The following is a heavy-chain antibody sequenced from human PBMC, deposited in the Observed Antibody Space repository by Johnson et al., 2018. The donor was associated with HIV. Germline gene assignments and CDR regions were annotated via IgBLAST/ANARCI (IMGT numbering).Heavy chain of an antibody. CDR1: GFTFSSYD. J-gene: IGHJ3*02. V-gene: IGHV3-13*01. CDR2: IGTAGDT. D-gene: IGHD3-10*01. CDR3: ARSLLWFGESNAFDI. Sequence: VQLVESGGGLVQPGGSLRLSCAASGFTFSSYDMHWVRQATGKGLEWVSAIGTAGDTYYPGSVTGRFTISRENAKNSLYLQMNSLRAGDTAVYYCARSLLWFGESNAFDIWGQGTMVTVSS.